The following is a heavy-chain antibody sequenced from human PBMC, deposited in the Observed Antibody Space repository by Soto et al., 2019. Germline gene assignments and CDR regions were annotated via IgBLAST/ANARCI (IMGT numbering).Heavy chain of an antibody. CDR2: FDPEDGEK. D-gene: IGHD1-1*01. Sequence: QVQLVQSGAEVKKPGASVKVSCKVSGYNLTELSMHWVRQAPGKGLEWMGGFDPEDGEKIYAQKYQGRVTMTDDTSRDTAYMELSSLRSEDTAVYYCATDLGLLEPSPNYYGMDVWGQGTTVTVSS. CDR1: GYNLTELS. CDR3: ATDLGLLEPSPNYYGMDV. J-gene: IGHJ6*02. V-gene: IGHV1-24*01.